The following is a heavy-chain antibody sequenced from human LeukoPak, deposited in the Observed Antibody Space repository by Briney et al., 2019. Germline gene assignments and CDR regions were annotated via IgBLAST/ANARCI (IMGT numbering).Heavy chain of an antibody. Sequence: PGGSLRLSCAASGFTFSSYGMHWVRQAPGKGLEWVAFIRYDGSNKYYADSVKGRFTISRDNSKNTLYLQMNSLRAEDTAVYYCAKVRSSGWEAFDYWGQGTLVTVSS. V-gene: IGHV3-30*02. D-gene: IGHD6-19*01. CDR1: GFTFSSYG. J-gene: IGHJ4*02. CDR3: AKVRSSGWEAFDY. CDR2: IRYDGSNK.